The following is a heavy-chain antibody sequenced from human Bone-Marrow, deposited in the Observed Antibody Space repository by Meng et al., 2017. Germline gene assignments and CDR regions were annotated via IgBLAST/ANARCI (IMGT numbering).Heavy chain of an antibody. D-gene: IGHD2-15*01. J-gene: IGHJ5*02. CDR1: GYTFTGYY. V-gene: IGHV1-18*04. CDR3: ARDSAPEYCSGGSCYFGWFDP. Sequence: ASVKVSCKASGYTFTGYYMHWVRQAPGQGLEWMGWISAYNGNTNYAQKLQGRVTKTTDTSTSTAYMELRSLRSDDTAVYYCARDSAPEYCSGGSCYFGWFDPWGQGTLVTVSS. CDR2: ISAYNGNT.